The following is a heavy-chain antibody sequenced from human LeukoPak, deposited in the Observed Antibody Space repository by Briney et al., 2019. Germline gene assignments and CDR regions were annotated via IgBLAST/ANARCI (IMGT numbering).Heavy chain of an antibody. V-gene: IGHV3-33*01. J-gene: IGHJ6*02. Sequence: GGSLRLSCAASGFTFSSYGMPWVRQAPGKGLEWVAVIWYDGSNKYYVDSVKGRFTISRDNSKNTLYLQMNSLRAEDTAVYYCASQSYYYYGMDVWGQGTTVTVSS. CDR3: ASQSYYYYGMDV. CDR2: IWYDGSNK. CDR1: GFTFSSYG.